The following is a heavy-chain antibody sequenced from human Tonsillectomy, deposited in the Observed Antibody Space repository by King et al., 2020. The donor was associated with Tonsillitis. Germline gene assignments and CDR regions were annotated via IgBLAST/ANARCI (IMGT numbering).Heavy chain of an antibody. CDR3: AKQDYVDYSFDY. D-gene: IGHD4-17*01. Sequence: NWGWIRQPPGKGLEWLGSVYYTGSTYYNRSLKSLVTISVDTSKNQFSLKLRSVTAADTAVYYCAKQDYVDYSFDYWGLGTLVTV. CDR1: N. CDR2: VYYTGST. V-gene: IGHV4-39*07. J-gene: IGHJ4*02.